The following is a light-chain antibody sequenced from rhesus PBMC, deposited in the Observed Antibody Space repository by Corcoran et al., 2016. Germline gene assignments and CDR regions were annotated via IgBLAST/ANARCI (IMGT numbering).Light chain of an antibody. V-gene: IGKV1-25*01. CDR3: QHYYSTPYS. CDR2: EAS. Sequence: DIQMTQSPSSLSASVGDRVTITCRASQDITNDLAWYQQKAGEIPKLLIYEASSLQSGIPSRFSGSGTGTDFTLTISSLQSEDVATYYCQHYYSTPYSFGQGTKVEIK. J-gene: IGKJ2*01. CDR1: QDITND.